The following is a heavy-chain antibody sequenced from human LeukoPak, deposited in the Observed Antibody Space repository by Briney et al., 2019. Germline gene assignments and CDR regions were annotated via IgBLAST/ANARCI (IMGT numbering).Heavy chain of an antibody. V-gene: IGHV1-2*02. D-gene: IGHD3-22*01. CDR2: INPNSGGT. CDR3: ARDESYYDSSGPGY. CDR1: GYTFTVYY. Sequence: ASVRVSCKASGYTFTVYYMHWVRQAPGQGLEWMGWINPNSGGTNYAQKFQGRVTMTRDTSISTAYMELSRLRSDDTAVYYCARDESYYDSSGPGYWGQGTLVTVSS. J-gene: IGHJ4*02.